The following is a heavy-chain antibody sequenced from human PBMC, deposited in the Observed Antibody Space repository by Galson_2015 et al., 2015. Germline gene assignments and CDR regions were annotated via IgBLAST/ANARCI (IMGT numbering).Heavy chain of an antibody. J-gene: IGHJ3*02. CDR1: GFPLSTSGMC. CDR3: ARMLTTVTIRGAFDI. V-gene: IGHV2-70*01. CDR2: IDWDDDK. Sequence: PALVKPTQTLTLTCTFSGFPLSTSGMCVSWIRQPPGKALEWLALIDWDDDKYYSTSLKTRLTISKDTSKNQVVLTMTNMDPVDTATYYCARMLTTVTIRGAFDIWGQGTMVTVSS. D-gene: IGHD4-17*01.